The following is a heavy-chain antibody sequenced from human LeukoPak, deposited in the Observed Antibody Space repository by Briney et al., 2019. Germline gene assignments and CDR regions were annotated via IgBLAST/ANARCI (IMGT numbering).Heavy chain of an antibody. CDR2: IYSGGST. D-gene: IGHD4-17*01. J-gene: IGHJ4*02. V-gene: IGHV3-53*01. CDR1: GFTVSSNY. CDR3: ARASLYGEYEGYYFDY. Sequence: GGSLRLSCAASGFTVSSNYMSWVRQAPGKGLEWVSVIYSGGSTYYADSVKGRFTISRDNSKNTLYLQMNSLRAEDTAVYYCARASLYGEYEGYYFDYWGQGTPVTVSS.